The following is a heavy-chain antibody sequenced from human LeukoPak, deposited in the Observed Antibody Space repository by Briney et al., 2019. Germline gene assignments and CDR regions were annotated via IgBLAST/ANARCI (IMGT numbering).Heavy chain of an antibody. D-gene: IGHD3-10*01. CDR2: MSGSGIYT. V-gene: IGHV3-23*01. CDR1: GFTFSSHA. CDR3: AKDRIDSGSYYYIDV. Sequence: GGSLRLSCAAFGFTFSSHAMNWVRQAPGKGLEWVSGMSGSGIYTYYADSVKGRFIISRDNSKNTLYLQMNSLRAEDTAIYYCAKDRIDSGSYYYIDVWGQGTLVTVSS. J-gene: IGHJ4*02.